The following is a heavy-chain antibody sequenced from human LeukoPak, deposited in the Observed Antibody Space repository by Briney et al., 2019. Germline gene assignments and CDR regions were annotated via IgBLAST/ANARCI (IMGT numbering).Heavy chain of an antibody. Sequence: ASVKVSCKASGYTFTGYYMHWVRQAPGQGLEWMGWINPNSGGTNYAKKFQGRVTMTRDTSISTAYMELSRLRSDDTAVYYCARLPRYCSGGSCYWFDPWGQGTLVTVSS. CDR2: INPNSGGT. CDR3: ARLPRYCSGGSCYWFDP. CDR1: GYTFTGYY. J-gene: IGHJ5*02. D-gene: IGHD2-15*01. V-gene: IGHV1-2*02.